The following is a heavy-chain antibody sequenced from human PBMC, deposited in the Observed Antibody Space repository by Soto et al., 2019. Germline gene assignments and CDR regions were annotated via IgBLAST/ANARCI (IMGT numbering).Heavy chain of an antibody. J-gene: IGHJ4*01. Sequence: SETLSLTCAVSGDSIIGTHWWSWVRRPPGKGLEFIGETHHSRGTNYNPSLRSRVTMSLDKSKNQLSLILYSVTAADTGVYYCARYSAASRPYYFADWGQGTLVPVSA. V-gene: IGHV4-4*02. CDR3: ARYSAASRPYYFAD. CDR2: THHSRGT. CDR1: GDSIIGTHW. D-gene: IGHD6-13*01.